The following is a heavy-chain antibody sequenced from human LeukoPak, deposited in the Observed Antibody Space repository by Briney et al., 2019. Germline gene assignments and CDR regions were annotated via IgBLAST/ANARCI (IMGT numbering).Heavy chain of an antibody. V-gene: IGHV4-59*12. CDR2: IYYSGST. CDR1: GGSISSYY. CDR3: ARAPPGAALDY. Sequence: SETLSLTCTVSGGSISSYYWSWIRQPPGKGLEWIGYIYYSGSTNYNPYLKSRVTISVDTSKNQFSLKLSSVTATDTAVYYCARAPPGAALDYWGQGTLVTVSS. J-gene: IGHJ4*02. D-gene: IGHD1-26*01.